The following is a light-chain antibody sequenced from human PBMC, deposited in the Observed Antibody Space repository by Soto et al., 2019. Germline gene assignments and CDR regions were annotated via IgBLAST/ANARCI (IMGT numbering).Light chain of an antibody. V-gene: IGKV4-1*01. CDR3: QQYYSTLT. CDR2: WAS. J-gene: IGKJ2*01. CDR1: QSVLYSSKNKNY. Sequence: DIVMTQSPDSLAVSLGERATINCKSSQSVLYSSKNKNYLAWYQQKPGQPPKMLIYWASTRESGVPDRFSGSGSGTDFTLTISSLQAEDVAVYYCQQYYSTLTFGQGTKLEIK.